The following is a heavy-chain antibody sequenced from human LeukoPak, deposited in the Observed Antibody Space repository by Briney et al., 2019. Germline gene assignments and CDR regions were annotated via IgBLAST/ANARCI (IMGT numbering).Heavy chain of an antibody. Sequence: GSLRLSCAASGFTFSSYWMSWVRQPPGKGLEWIGSINYSGSTYYNPSLKSRVTISVDTSKNQFSLKLISVTAADTAVYYCARDRYYEPFDYWGQGTLVTVSS. V-gene: IGHV4-39*07. CDR3: ARDRYYEPFDY. CDR1: GFTFSSYW. D-gene: IGHD3-22*01. J-gene: IGHJ4*02. CDR2: INYSGST.